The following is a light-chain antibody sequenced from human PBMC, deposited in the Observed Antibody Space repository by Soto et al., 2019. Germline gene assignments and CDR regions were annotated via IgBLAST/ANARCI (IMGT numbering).Light chain of an antibody. J-gene: IGLJ2*01. V-gene: IGLV2-14*01. CDR3: CSYTSSTSAV. Sequence: QSVLTQPASVSGSPGQSITISCTGTSSDVGRYNYVSWFQQHTGKAPKLMIFEVSTRPSGVSNRFSGSKYGNTASLTIPGLRIEDEADYYCCSYTSSTSAVFGGGTKLTVL. CDR1: SSDVGRYNY. CDR2: EVS.